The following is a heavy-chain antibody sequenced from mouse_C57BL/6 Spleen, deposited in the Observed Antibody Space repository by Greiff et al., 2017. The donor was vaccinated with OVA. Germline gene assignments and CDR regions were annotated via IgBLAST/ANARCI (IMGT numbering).Heavy chain of an antibody. CDR1: GFTFSSYG. CDR3: ASGGFDV. CDR2: ISSGGSYT. J-gene: IGHJ1*03. Sequence: EVMLVESGGDLVKPGGSLKLSCAASGFTFSSYGMSWVRQTPDKRLEWVATISSGGSYTYYPDSVKGRFTISRDNAKNTLYLQMSSLKSEDTAMYYCASGGFDVWGTGTTLTVSA. V-gene: IGHV5-6*01.